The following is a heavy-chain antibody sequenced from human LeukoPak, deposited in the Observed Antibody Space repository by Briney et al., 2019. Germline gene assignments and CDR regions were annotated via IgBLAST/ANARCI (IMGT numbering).Heavy chain of an antibody. J-gene: IGHJ4*02. CDR2: ISSSSSYT. CDR3: ARALYSSGWYNDGY. CDR1: GFTFSDYY. D-gene: IGHD6-19*01. V-gene: IGHV3-11*06. Sequence: GGSLRLSCAASGFTFSDYYMIWIRQAPRKGLEWVSYISSSSSYTNYADSVKGRFTISRDNPKNSLYLQMNSLRAEDTAVYYCARALYSSGWYNDGYWGQGTLVTVSS.